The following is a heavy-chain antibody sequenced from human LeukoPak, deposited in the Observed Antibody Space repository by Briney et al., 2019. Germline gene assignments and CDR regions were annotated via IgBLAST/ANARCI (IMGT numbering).Heavy chain of an antibody. CDR3: AGTRSRLAQGYPFLFDP. J-gene: IGHJ5*02. Sequence: SETLSLTCTVSGGSISSYYWSWIRQPPGKGLEWIGYIYYSGSTNYNPSLKSRVTISVDTSKNQFSLKLSSVTAADTAVYYCAGTRSRLAQGYPFLFDPWGQGTLVTVSS. V-gene: IGHV4-59*08. CDR2: IYYSGST. CDR1: GGSISSYY. D-gene: IGHD6-13*01.